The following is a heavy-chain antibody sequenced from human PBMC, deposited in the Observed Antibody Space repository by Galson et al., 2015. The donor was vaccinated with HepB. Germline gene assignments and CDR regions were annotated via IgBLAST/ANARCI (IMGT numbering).Heavy chain of an antibody. J-gene: IGHJ3*02. CDR3: AKKDGANAFDI. D-gene: IGHD3-10*01. Sequence: SLRLACAASEFTFSRYAMNWVRPTPGKGLEWVSDIGGSGGSTYYADSLKGRFTIDRENSKNTLYLQMNSLRAEDTAVYYCAKKDGANAFDIWGQGTMVTVSS. CDR1: EFTFSRYA. V-gene: IGHV3-23*01. CDR2: IGGSGGST.